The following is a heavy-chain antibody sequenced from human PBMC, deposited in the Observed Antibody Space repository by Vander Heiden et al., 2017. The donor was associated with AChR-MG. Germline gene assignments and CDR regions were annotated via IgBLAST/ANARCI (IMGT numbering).Heavy chain of an antibody. CDR1: GGTFSSYA. Sequence: QVQLVQSGAAVKKPGPSVKVSCKASGGTFSSYAISWVRQAPGQGLEWMGGSIPIFGTADNAQKFQGRVTITADESTSTAYMELSSLGSEDTAVYYCARSLNTPYYYYGMDVWGQGTTVTVSS. CDR2: SIPIFGTA. CDR3: ARSLNTPYYYYGMDV. V-gene: IGHV1-69*01. J-gene: IGHJ6*02.